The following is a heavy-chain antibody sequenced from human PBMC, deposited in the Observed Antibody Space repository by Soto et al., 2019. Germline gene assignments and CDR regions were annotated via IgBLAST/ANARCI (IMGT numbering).Heavy chain of an antibody. CDR3: AKDSPSWPFDY. D-gene: IGHD2-2*01. J-gene: IGHJ4*02. CDR1: GFTFSSYG. Sequence: SLRLSCAASGFTFSSYGMHWVRQAPGKGLEWVAVISYDGSNKYYADSVKGRFTISRDNSKNTLYLQMNSLRAEDTAVYYCAKDSPSWPFDYWGQGTLVTVSS. V-gene: IGHV3-30*18. CDR2: ISYDGSNK.